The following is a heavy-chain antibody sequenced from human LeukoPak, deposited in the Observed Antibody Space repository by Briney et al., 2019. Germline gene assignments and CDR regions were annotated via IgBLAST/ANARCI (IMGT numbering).Heavy chain of an antibody. CDR3: ARDRFAGQGDYYNWFDP. V-gene: IGHV1-46*01. CDR1: GYTFTSYY. D-gene: IGHD4/OR15-4a*01. Sequence: GASVKVSCKASGYTFTSYYMHWVRQAPGQGLEWMGIINPSGGSTSYAQKFQGRVTMTRDTSTSTAYMELSSLRSEDTAVYYCARDRFAGQGDYYNWFDPWGQGTLVTVSS. J-gene: IGHJ5*02. CDR2: INPSGGST.